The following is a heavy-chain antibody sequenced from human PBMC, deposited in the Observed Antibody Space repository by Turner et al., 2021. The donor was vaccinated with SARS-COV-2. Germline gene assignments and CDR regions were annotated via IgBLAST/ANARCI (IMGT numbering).Heavy chain of an antibody. CDR1: GYTFSGYY. V-gene: IGHV1-2*02. CDR3: ARERIALAGYYYNGMDV. D-gene: IGHD6-19*01. J-gene: IGHJ6*02. Sequence: QVQLVQSGAEVKKTGASVTVSCKSSGYTFSGYYIHWVRQAPGQGLEWMGWINPNNGGTNYAQKFQGRVTMTGDTSISTAYMELRRLRSDDTAVFYCARERIALAGYYYNGMDVWGQGTTVTVSS. CDR2: INPNNGGT.